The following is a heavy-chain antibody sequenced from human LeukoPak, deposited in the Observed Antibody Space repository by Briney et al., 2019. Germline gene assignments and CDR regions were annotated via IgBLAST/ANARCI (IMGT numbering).Heavy chain of an antibody. CDR2: MNTDGSIT. D-gene: IGHD3-9*01. CDR3: IRALNGDKDY. Sequence: PGGSLRLSCAASGFTFSSNWMHWVRQAPGKGLVWVSCMNTDGSITTYVDSVKGRFTISRDNAKNTLYLQMNRLRAEDTAVYYCIRALNGDKDYWGQGTLVTVSS. V-gene: IGHV3-74*03. CDR1: GFTFSSNW. J-gene: IGHJ4*02.